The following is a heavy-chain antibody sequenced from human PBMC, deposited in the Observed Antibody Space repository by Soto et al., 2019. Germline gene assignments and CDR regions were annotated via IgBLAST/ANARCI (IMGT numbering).Heavy chain of an antibody. CDR1: GGSFSGYY. V-gene: IGHV4-34*01. CDR3: ARGRTPNRPLFQGNIRYNWFDP. D-gene: IGHD6-6*01. J-gene: IGHJ5*02. Sequence: SETLSLTCAVYGGSFSGYYWSWIRQPPGKGLEWIGEINHSGSTNYNPSLKSRVTISVDTSKNQFSLKLSSVTAADTAVYYCARGRTPNRPLFQGNIRYNWFDPWGQGTLVTVSS. CDR2: INHSGST.